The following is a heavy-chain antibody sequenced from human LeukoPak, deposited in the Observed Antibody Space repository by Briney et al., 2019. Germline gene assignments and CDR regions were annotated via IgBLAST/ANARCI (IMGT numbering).Heavy chain of an antibody. CDR3: AKLWRGSYPGYFDY. Sequence: GGSLRLSCAASGFTFRNYAMSWVRQAPGKGLEWVSVITDSGGNTFYADSVKGRFTISRDNSKNTLYLQMNSLSAEDSAIYYCAKLWRGSYPGYFDYWGQGALVTVSS. CDR2: ITDSGGNT. D-gene: IGHD1-26*01. CDR1: GFTFRNYA. J-gene: IGHJ4*02. V-gene: IGHV3-23*01.